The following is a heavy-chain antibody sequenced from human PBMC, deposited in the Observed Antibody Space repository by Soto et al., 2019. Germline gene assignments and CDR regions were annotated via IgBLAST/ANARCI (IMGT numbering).Heavy chain of an antibody. CDR2: INPNSGGT. CDR1: GYTFTGYY. CDR3: ARVLIAANYYYYGMDV. J-gene: IGHJ6*02. Sequence: ASVKVSCKASGYTFTGYYMHWVRQAPGQGLEWMGWINPNSGGTNYAQKFQGRVTMTRDTSISTAYMELSRLRSDGTAVYYCARVLIAANYYYYGMDVWGQGTTVTVSS. V-gene: IGHV1-2*02. D-gene: IGHD6-6*01.